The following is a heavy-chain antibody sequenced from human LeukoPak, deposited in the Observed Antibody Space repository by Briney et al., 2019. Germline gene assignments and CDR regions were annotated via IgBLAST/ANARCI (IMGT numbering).Heavy chain of an antibody. Sequence: PGGSLRLSCAASGFTFSSYAMSWVRQAPGKGLEWVSSISSSSSYIYYADSVKGRFTISRDNAKNSLYLQMNSLRAEDTAVYYCARRGYDSSGYYYLDYWGQGTLVTVSS. CDR2: ISSSSSYI. D-gene: IGHD3-22*01. J-gene: IGHJ4*02. CDR1: GFTFSSYA. CDR3: ARRGYDSSGYYYLDY. V-gene: IGHV3-21*01.